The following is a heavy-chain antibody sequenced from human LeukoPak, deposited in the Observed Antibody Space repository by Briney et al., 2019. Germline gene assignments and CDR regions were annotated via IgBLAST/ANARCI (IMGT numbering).Heavy chain of an antibody. Sequence: GGSLRLSCAASGFTFSTYWMNWVRQAPGKGLEWVASIKLDGGENYYVDSVKGRFTISRDNAKNSLSLQMNSLRAEDTAVYYCARGRSGSGNYYHAAFDIWGRGTMVTVSS. CDR2: IKLDGGEN. CDR3: ARGRSGSGNYYHAAFDI. J-gene: IGHJ3*02. D-gene: IGHD3-10*01. CDR1: GFTFSTYW. V-gene: IGHV3-7*01.